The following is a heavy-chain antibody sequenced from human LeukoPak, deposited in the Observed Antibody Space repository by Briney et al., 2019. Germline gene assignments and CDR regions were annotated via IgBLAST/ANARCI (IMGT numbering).Heavy chain of an antibody. J-gene: IGHJ4*02. CDR1: GFTFSGYA. V-gene: IGHV3-30*04. D-gene: IGHD6-6*01. Sequence: PGGSVRLSRVSSGFTFSGYAMHWVRQAPGKGLEWVAAISYDGSNKYYSDSVKGRFTISRYNSKSTLYLHMNSLKAEDTAVYDCARDQLVYSSSSSDFDYWGQGILVTVSS. CDR3: ARDQLVYSSSSSDFDY. CDR2: ISYDGSNK.